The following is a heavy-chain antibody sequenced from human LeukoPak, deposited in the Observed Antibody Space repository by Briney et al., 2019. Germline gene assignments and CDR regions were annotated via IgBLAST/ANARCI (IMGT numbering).Heavy chain of an antibody. J-gene: IGHJ4*02. CDR1: GFTFSRHW. Sequence: GGSLRLSCAASGFTFSRHWMSWVRQAPGKGLEWVTNIKEDGREKKYVDSLKDRFTISRDNTKNSVYLQMSGLRVDDTAIYYCARDKEGGSNDHWGQGTLVTVSS. CDR3: ARDKEGGSNDH. V-gene: IGHV3-7*01. CDR2: IKEDGREK. D-gene: IGHD2-15*01.